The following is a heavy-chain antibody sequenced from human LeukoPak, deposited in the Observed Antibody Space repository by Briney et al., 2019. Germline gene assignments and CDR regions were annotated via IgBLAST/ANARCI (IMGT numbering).Heavy chain of an antibody. CDR2: ISAYNGNT. CDR1: GYTFTSYG. D-gene: IGHD3-9*01. CDR3: AREPAHYDILTGYNWFDP. J-gene: IGHJ5*02. Sequence: ASVKVSCKASGYTFTSYGISWVRQAPGQGLEWMGWISAYNGNTNYAQKFQGRVTMTRDMSTSTVYMELSSLRSEDTAVYYCAREPAHYDILTGYNWFDPWGQGTLVTVSS. V-gene: IGHV1-18*01.